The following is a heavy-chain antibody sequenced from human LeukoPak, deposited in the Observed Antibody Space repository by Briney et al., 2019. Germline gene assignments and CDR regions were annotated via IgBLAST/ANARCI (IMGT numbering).Heavy chain of an antibody. V-gene: IGHV4-61*02. CDR3: ARWENYYYMDV. CDR1: RGSISSGSYY. D-gene: IGHD1-26*01. Sequence: TRSLTSTVSRGSISSGSYYCSWIRQPAGKVLEWIARIYTSVSTNYNPSLKSRVTISVDTSKNQFSLKLSSVTAADTAVYYCARWENYYYMDVWGKGTTVTVSS. J-gene: IGHJ6*03. CDR2: IYTSVST.